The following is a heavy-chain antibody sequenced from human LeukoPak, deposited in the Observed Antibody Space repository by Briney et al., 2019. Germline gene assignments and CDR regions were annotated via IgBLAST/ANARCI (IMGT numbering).Heavy chain of an antibody. D-gene: IGHD6-19*01. CDR3: ARVRYSSGWYWGDFDY. CDR2: IYYSGST. Sequence: SETLSLTRTVSGGSISSYYWSWIRQPPGKGLEWIGYIYYSGSTNYNPSPKSRVTISVDTSKNQFSLKLSSVTAADTAVYYCARVRYSSGWYWGDFDYWGQGTLVTVSS. CDR1: GGSISSYY. V-gene: IGHV4-59*01. J-gene: IGHJ4*02.